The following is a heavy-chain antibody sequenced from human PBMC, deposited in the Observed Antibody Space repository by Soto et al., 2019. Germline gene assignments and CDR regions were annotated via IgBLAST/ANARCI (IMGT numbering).Heavy chain of an antibody. J-gene: IGHJ4*02. D-gene: IGHD5-18*01. Sequence: SETLSLTCTVSGGSISRGGYYWSWIRQHPGKGLEWIGYIYYSGSTYYNPSLKSRVTISVDTSKNQFSLKLSSVTAADTAVYYCARDSYSYGTYFDSRGQGTLVTVSS. CDR3: ARDSYSYGTYFDS. CDR1: GGSISRGGYY. V-gene: IGHV4-31*03. CDR2: IYYSGST.